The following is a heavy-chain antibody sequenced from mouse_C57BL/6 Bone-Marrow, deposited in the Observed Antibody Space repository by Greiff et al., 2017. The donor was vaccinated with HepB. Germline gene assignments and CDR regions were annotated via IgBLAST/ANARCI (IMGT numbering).Heavy chain of an antibody. CDR1: GFTFSDYG. Sequence: DVKLVESGGGLVKPGGSLKLSCAASGFTFSDYGMHWVRQAPEKGLEWVAYISSGSSTIYYADTVKGRFTISRDNAKNNLFLQMTSLRSEDTAMYYCARGRSYYSNLFDYWGQGTTLTVSS. V-gene: IGHV5-17*01. J-gene: IGHJ2*01. CDR3: ARGRSYYSNLFDY. CDR2: ISSGSSTI. D-gene: IGHD2-5*01.